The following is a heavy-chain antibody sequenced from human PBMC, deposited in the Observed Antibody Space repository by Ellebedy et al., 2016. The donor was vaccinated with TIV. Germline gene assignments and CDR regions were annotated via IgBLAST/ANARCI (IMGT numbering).Heavy chain of an antibody. J-gene: IGHJ4*02. D-gene: IGHD3-10*01. CDR3: ASSRYHYYVGNTIFAY. V-gene: IGHV3-23*01. CDR1: GFTFSSYA. Sequence: GESLKISCTASGFTFSSYAMSWVRQAPGKGPEWVAGVNGGGLFIAYADSVKGRFTISRDNSKNTLDLQMNSLRVEDTAVYYCASSRYHYYVGNTIFAYWGQGTLVTVSS. CDR2: VNGGGLFI.